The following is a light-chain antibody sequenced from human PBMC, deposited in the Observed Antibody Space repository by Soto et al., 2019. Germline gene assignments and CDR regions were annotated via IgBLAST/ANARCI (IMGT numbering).Light chain of an antibody. V-gene: IGKV3-20*01. CDR3: QPYGSSPWT. J-gene: IGKJ1*01. CDR2: GAS. CDR1: QSVSSSY. Sequence: EIVLTQSPGTLSLSPGERATLSCRASQSVSSSYLAWYQQKPGQAPRPLNYGASSRDIGIPARSRGSGSVTDFTLTISRLEPEDFAVYYCQPYGSSPWTVGQGTKVEIK.